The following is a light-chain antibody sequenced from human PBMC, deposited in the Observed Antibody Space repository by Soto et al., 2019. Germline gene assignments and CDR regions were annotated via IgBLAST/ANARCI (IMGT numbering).Light chain of an antibody. CDR1: QAISSY. CDR2: ATS. CDR3: DKYNHAPT. Sequence: DIQLTQSPSSLSASVGDRVTITCRASQAISSYLAWYQQKPGKVPELLIYATSTLQSGAPSRFSGSGSGTDFTLTIRSLQPEDVATYYYDKYNHAPTFGGGTKVVIK. V-gene: IGKV1-27*01. J-gene: IGKJ4*01.